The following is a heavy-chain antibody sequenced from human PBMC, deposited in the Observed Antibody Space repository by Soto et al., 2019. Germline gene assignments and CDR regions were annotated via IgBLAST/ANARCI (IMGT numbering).Heavy chain of an antibody. CDR2: FDLEDDET. CDR3: ATVPITVIVVQYYFEN. V-gene: IGHV1-24*01. Sequence: QVQLLQSGAEVKKPGASVKVSCKVSGYTLTDLSIHWVRQAPGKGLEWMGGFDLEDDETIYAQKFQGRVTMTEDTSTDTAYMELSSLRSEDTAMYYCATVPITVIVVQYYFENWGQGTLVTVSS. J-gene: IGHJ4*02. D-gene: IGHD3-22*01. CDR1: GYTLTDLS.